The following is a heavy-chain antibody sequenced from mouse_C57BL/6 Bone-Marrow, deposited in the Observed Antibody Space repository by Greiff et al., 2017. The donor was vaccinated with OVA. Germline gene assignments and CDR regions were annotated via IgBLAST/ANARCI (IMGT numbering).Heavy chain of an antibody. V-gene: IGHV1-69*01. CDR2: IDPSDSYT. J-gene: IGHJ2*01. D-gene: IGHD1-1*01. Sequence: QVQLKQPGAELVMPGASVKLSCKASGYTFTSYWMHWVKQRPGQGLEWIGEIDPSDSYTNYNQKFKGKSTLTVDKSSSTAYMQLSSLTSEDSAVYYCARLTTVVATGGDYWGQGTTLTVSS. CDR1: GYTFTSYW. CDR3: ARLTTVVATGGDY.